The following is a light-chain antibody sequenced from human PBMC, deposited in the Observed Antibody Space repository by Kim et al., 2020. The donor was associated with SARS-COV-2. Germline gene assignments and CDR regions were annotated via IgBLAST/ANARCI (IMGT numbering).Light chain of an antibody. CDR3: QKCDSAPWT. CDR1: QDISNY. J-gene: IGKJ1*01. V-gene: IGKV1-27*01. CDR2: AAS. Sequence: ASVEDRVTITGRASQDISNYLAWFQLKPGKAPKFLIYAASALQPGVPSRFSGSGSGTDFTLTVTSLQPEDVATYYCQKCDSAPWTFGQGTKVDIK.